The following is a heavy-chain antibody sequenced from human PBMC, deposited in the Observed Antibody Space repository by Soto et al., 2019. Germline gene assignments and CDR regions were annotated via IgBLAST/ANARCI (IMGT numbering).Heavy chain of an antibody. CDR1: GGSFSGYY. V-gene: IGHV4-34*01. J-gene: IGHJ6*03. CDR3: ARAWARYYGSRKDYYMDV. D-gene: IGHD3-10*01. CDR2: INHSGST. Sequence: SETLSLTCAVYGGSFSGYYWSWIRQPPGKGLEWIGEINHSGSTNYNPSLKSRVTISVDTSKNQFSLKLSSVTAADTAVYYCARAWARYYGSRKDYYMDVWGKGTTVTVSS.